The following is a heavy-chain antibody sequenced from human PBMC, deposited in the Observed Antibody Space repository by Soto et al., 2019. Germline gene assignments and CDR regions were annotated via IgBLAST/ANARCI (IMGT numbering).Heavy chain of an antibody. CDR2: MNPNSGNT. D-gene: IGHD2-15*01. V-gene: IGHV1-8*01. Sequence: QVQLVQSGAEVKKPGASVKVSCKASGYTFTSYDINWVRQATGQGLEWMGWMNPNSGNTGYAQTFQGRVTMTRNTSISTAYMELSSLSSEDTAVYHCARGGGPNVVVVAATPDYWGQGTLVTVSS. J-gene: IGHJ4*02. CDR1: GYTFTSYD. CDR3: ARGGGPNVVVVAATPDY.